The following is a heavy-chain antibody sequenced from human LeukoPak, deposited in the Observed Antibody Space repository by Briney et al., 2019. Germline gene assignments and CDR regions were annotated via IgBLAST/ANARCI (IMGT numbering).Heavy chain of an antibody. CDR2: IYYSGST. V-gene: IGHV4-59*01. J-gene: IGHJ4*02. CDR3: ARWGHFDTSGYFVVDY. Sequence: SETLCLTCTVSGGSISSYYWSWIRQPPGEGLEWIGNIYYSGSTNYNPSLKSRVTISVDTSKNQFSLKLRSVTAVDTAVYYCARWGHFDTSGYFVVDYWGQGTLVTVSS. CDR1: GGSISSYY. D-gene: IGHD3-22*01.